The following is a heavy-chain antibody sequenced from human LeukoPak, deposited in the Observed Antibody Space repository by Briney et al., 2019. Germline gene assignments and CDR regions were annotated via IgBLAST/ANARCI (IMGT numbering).Heavy chain of an antibody. CDR2: ISWNSGSI. D-gene: IGHD5-18*01. J-gene: IGHJ4*02. V-gene: IGHV3-9*03. CDR3: AKDSGIQSFDY. Sequence: GGSLRLSCAASGFTFDDYAMHWVRQAPGKGLEWVSGISWNSGSIGYADSVKGRFTISRDNAKNSLYLQMNSLRAEDMALYYFAKDSGIQSFDYWGQGTLVTVSS. CDR1: GFTFDDYA.